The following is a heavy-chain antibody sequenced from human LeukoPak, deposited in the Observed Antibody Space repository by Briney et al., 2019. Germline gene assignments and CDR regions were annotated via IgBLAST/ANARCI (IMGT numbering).Heavy chain of an antibody. CDR2: IYYSGST. V-gene: IGHV4-59*01. CDR3: ARGCSSTSCYGHQLDHFDL. D-gene: IGHD2-2*01. CDR1: GGSISSYY. J-gene: IGHJ2*01. Sequence: PSETLSLTCTVSGGSISSYYWSWIRQPPGKGLEWIGYIYYSGSTNYNPSLKSRVTISVDTSKNQFSLKLSSVTAADTAVYYCARGCSSTSCYGHQLDHFDLWGRGTLVTVSS.